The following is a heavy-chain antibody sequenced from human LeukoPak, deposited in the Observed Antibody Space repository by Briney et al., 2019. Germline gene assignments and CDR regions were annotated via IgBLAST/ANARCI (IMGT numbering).Heavy chain of an antibody. J-gene: IGHJ5*02. CDR2: ISCSGCST. Sequence: GGSLRLSCAASGFTFSSYAMSWVRQAPGKGLEWVSAISCSGCSTYYADSVKGRFTISRDNSKNTLYLQMNSLRADDTAVYYCASSGYSYGDAWFDPWGQGTLVTVSS. D-gene: IGHD5-18*01. CDR3: ASSGYSYGDAWFDP. V-gene: IGHV3-23*01. CDR1: GFTFSSYA.